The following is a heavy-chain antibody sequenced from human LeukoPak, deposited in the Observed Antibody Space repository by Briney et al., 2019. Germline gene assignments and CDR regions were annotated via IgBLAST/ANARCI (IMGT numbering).Heavy chain of an antibody. Sequence: GRSLRLSCAASGFTFDDYAMHWVRQAPGKGLERVSGISWNSGSIGYADSVKGRFTISRDNAKNSLYLQMNSLRAEDTALYYCAKGPLEGYWGQGTLVTVSS. V-gene: IGHV3-9*01. D-gene: IGHD1-1*01. CDR3: AKGPLEGY. CDR1: GFTFDDYA. CDR2: ISWNSGSI. J-gene: IGHJ4*02.